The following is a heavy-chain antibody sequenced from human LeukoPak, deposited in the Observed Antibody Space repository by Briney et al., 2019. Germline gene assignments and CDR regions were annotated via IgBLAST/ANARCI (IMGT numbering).Heavy chain of an antibody. CDR2: INPSGDGT. J-gene: IGHJ5*02. D-gene: IGHD3-3*01. V-gene: IGHV1-46*01. CDR3: ARDFSVEWLSEGGNWFDP. Sequence: ASVKVSCKASGHTFTTYYVHLVRQAPGQGLEWMGVINPSGDGTNYPQRFQGRVTMTRDTSTSTVYMELSSLRSEDTAVYYCARDFSVEWLSEGGNWFDPWGQGTLVTVSS. CDR1: GHTFTTYY.